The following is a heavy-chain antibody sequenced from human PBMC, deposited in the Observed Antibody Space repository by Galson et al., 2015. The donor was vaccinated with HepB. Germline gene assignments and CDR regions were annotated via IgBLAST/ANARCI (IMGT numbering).Heavy chain of an antibody. CDR2: ISAYNGNT. J-gene: IGHJ4*02. V-gene: IGHV1-18*04. CDR3: ARTPWNGWYNAPY. Sequence: SVKVSCKASDSTYTSYGIIWVRQARGQGLEWMGWISAYNGNTKHKETFKGRFSMTIDTSTATAYMELRSLTSGDTAVYYCARTPWNGWYNAPYWGQGTRVTVSS. D-gene: IGHD6-19*01. CDR1: DSTYTSYG.